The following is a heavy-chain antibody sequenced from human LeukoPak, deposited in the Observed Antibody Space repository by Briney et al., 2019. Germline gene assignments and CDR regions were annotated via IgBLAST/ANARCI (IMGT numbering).Heavy chain of an antibody. CDR2: IYRSGST. CDR1: GYSISSGYY. J-gene: IGHJ4*02. Sequence: PSETLSLTCAVSGYSISSGYYWGWIRQPPGKGLEWIGSIYRSGSTYYNPSLKSRVTISVDTSKNQFSLKLSSVTSADTAVYYCAKLIGQGSGSYYPDYWGQGTLVTVSS. CDR3: AKLIGQGSGSYYPDY. D-gene: IGHD3-10*01. V-gene: IGHV4-38-2*01.